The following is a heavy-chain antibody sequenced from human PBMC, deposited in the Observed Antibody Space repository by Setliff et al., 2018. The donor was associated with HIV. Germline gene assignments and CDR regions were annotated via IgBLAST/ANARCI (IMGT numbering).Heavy chain of an antibody. J-gene: IGHJ4*02. CDR2: ISSSSSYI. CDR1: GFTFSSYS. D-gene: IGHD2-21*01. Sequence: PGGSLRLSCAASGFTFSSYSMNWVRQAPGKGLEWVSSISSSSSYIYYADSVKGRFTISRDNAKNSLYLQMNSLRGDDTGFYFCVRDPVRATGMLTYWYPDYWGQGTLVTVSS. V-gene: IGHV3-21*01. CDR3: VRDPVRATGMLTYWYPDY.